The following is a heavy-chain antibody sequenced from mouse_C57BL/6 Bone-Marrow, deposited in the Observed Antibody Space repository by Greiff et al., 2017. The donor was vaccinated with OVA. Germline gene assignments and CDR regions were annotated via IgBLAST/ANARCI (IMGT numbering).Heavy chain of an antibody. CDR2: INYDGSST. Sequence: EVQLVESEGGLVQPGSSMKLSCTASGFTFSDYYMAWVRQVPEKGLEWVANINYDGSSTYYLDSLKSRFIISRDNAKNILYLQMSSLKSEDTATYYCARVGGNSFAYWGQGTLVTVSA. CDR1: GFTFSDYY. J-gene: IGHJ3*01. CDR3: ARVGGNSFAY. D-gene: IGHD2-1*01. V-gene: IGHV5-16*01.